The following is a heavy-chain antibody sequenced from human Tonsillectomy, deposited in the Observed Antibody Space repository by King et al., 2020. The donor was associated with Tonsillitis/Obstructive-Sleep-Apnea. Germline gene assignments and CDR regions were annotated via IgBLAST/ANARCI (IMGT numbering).Heavy chain of an antibody. CDR3: VNGIKCNAYGMYV. Sequence: VQLVESGGGLVQPGGSLRLSCSASGFTFSGYAMHWVRQAPGKGLQYVSAISINGGSTNYADSVKGRFTISRDNSKNKLYLQMSSLRPEDTAVYYCVNGIKCNAYGMYVWGQGTTVTVSS. CDR2: ISINGGST. D-gene: IGHD2-8*01. CDR1: GFTFSGYA. V-gene: IGHV3-64D*06. J-gene: IGHJ6*02.